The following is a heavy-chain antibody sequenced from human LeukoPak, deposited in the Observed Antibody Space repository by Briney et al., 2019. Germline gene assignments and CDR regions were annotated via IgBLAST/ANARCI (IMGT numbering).Heavy chain of an antibody. V-gene: IGHV4-34*01. CDR2: INHSGST. J-gene: IGHJ6*04. Sequence: SETLSLTCAVYGGSFSGYYWSWIRQPPGKGLEWIGEINHSGSTNYNPSLKSRVTISVDTSKNQFSLKLSSVTAADTAVYYCARYCSGGSCHGMDVWGKGTTVTVSS. D-gene: IGHD2-15*01. CDR1: GGSFSGYY. CDR3: ARYCSGGSCHGMDV.